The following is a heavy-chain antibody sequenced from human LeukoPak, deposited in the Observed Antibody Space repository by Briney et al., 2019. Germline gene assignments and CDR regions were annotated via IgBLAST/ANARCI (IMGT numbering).Heavy chain of an antibody. D-gene: IGHD6-13*01. J-gene: IGHJ4*02. V-gene: IGHV1-18*01. Sequence: GASVKVSCKATGYTFTSYGISWVRQAPGQGLEWMGWISAYNGNTNYAQKLQGRVTMTTDTSTSTAYMELRSLRSDDTAVYYCARDRGTGIAAAAYDYWGQGTLVTVSS. CDR2: ISAYNGNT. CDR1: GYTFTSYG. CDR3: ARDRGTGIAAAAYDY.